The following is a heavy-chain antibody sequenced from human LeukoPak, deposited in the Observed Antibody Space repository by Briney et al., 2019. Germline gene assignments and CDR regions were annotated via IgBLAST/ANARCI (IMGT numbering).Heavy chain of an antibody. CDR1: GYTFTSYG. J-gene: IGHJ3*02. CDR2: ISAYNGNT. V-gene: IGHV1-18*01. D-gene: IGHD3-22*01. CDR3: ARAPGDYYDSSGYGAFDI. Sequence: GASVKVSCKASGYTFTSYGISWVRQAPGQGLEWMGWISAYNGNTNYAQKFQGRVTITADESTSTAYMELSSLRSEDTAVYYCARAPGDYYDSSGYGAFDIWGQGTMVTVSS.